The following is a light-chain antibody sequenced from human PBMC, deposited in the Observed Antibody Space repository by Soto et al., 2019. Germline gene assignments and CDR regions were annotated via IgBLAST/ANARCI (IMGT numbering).Light chain of an antibody. Sequence: DIQMTQSPSTLSASVGDRVTITCRASQSISGWLAWYQQKPGKAPKLLIYDVSSLEGGVPSRFSGSGSGTEFTLAISSLQPDDFATYYCQQYNSYPWTVGQGTKVDIK. CDR2: DVS. CDR3: QQYNSYPWT. J-gene: IGKJ1*01. V-gene: IGKV1-5*01. CDR1: QSISGW.